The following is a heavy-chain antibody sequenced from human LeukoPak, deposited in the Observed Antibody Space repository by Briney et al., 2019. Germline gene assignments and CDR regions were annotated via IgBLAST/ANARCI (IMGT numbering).Heavy chain of an antibody. V-gene: IGHV3-49*04. CDR2: IRNKASGETT. Sequence: GGSLRLSCTASGLSFGDYAMSWVRQAPGKGLEWVGFIRNKASGETTQYAASVKGRFTISRDNSKSIAYLQVNSLQAEDTAVYYCARPIYGSGSYYFDYWGQGTLVTVSS. CDR1: GLSFGDYA. D-gene: IGHD3-10*01. J-gene: IGHJ4*02. CDR3: ARPIYGSGSYYFDY.